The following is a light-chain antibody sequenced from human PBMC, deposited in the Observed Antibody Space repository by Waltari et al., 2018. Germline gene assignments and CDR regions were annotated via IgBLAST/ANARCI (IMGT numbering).Light chain of an antibody. CDR1: SSDVGASNY. V-gene: IGLV2-14*01. CDR2: DVT. CDR3: SSYTSSTTWL. J-gene: IGLJ3*02. Sequence: QSALTQPASVSGSPGQSITISCTGTSSDVGASNYVSWYQQHPGKAPNLVIFDVTKRPSGVSDPFSGSKAGNTASRTISGLQAEDEADYYCSSYTSSTTWLFGGGTKLTVL.